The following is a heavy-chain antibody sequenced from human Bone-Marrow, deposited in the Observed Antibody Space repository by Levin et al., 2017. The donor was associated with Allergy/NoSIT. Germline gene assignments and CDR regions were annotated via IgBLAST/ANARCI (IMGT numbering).Heavy chain of an antibody. CDR3: SRPHATRRMPYYFDF. Sequence: GESLKISCEGSGFTFSSYDMHWVRQAPGKGLEWVAVISSDGNKKDYGDAVKGRFTISRDDSKKMVFLEMNTLRPEDTAMYYCSRPHATRRMPYYFDFWGHGTLVIVSS. D-gene: IGHD3-16*01. J-gene: IGHJ4*01. CDR2: ISSDGNKK. V-gene: IGHV3-30*03. CDR1: GFTFSSYD.